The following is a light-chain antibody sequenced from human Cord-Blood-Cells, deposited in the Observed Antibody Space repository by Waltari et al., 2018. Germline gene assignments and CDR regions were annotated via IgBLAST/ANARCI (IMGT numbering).Light chain of an antibody. V-gene: IGKV1-27*01. J-gene: IGKJ1*01. CDR2: AAS. CDR3: QKYNSATWT. Sequence: SVGDRVTITCRASQGISNYLAWYQQKPGKVPKLLIYAASTLQSGVPSRFSDSGSGTDFTLTISSLQPEDVATYYCQKYNSATWTFGQGTKVEIK. CDR1: QGISNY.